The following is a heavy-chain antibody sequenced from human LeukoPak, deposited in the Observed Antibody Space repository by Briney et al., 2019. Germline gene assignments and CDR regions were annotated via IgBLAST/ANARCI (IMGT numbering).Heavy chain of an antibody. CDR3: ARYGMAAEGIWWFDP. CDR1: GGSLNGYY. D-gene: IGHD6-13*01. J-gene: IGHJ5*02. CDR2: NDYSGST. V-gene: IGHV4-34*01. Sequence: SETLSLTCAVYGGSLNGYYWSWIRQPPGKRLEWIGENDYSGSTQYNPSLKSRVTISLDTSKKQFSLKLTSLTAADTAFYYCARYGMAAEGIWWFDPWGQGTLVTVSS.